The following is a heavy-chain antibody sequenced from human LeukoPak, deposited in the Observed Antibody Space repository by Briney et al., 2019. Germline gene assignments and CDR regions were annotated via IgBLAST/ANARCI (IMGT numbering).Heavy chain of an antibody. Sequence: GGYLRFYCAGSGLNCSSRWMNWDRQGQGHGLDWVASIKEDVSEKHYVDCVKGRFTISRDNGKNSLYVQGNGLRAEDTAVYYCARDSGWWRFDFWGQRTLVTVSS. D-gene: IGHD6-13*01. V-gene: IGHV3-7*03. J-gene: IGHJ4*02. CDR1: GLNCSSRW. CDR3: ARDSGWWRFDF. CDR2: IKEDVSEK.